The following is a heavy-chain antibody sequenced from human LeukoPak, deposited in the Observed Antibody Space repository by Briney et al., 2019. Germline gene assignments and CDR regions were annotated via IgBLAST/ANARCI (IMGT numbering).Heavy chain of an antibody. J-gene: IGHJ4*02. V-gene: IGHV1-24*01. CDR1: GYTLTELS. D-gene: IGHD3-9*01. CDR2: FDPEDGET. CDR3: RGLTGYPHYFDY. Sequence: ASVKDSCKVSGYTLTELSMHWVRQAPGKGLEWMGGFDPEDGETIYAQKFQGRVTMTEDTSTDTAYMELSSLRSEDTAVYYCRGLTGYPHYFDYWGQGTLVTVSS.